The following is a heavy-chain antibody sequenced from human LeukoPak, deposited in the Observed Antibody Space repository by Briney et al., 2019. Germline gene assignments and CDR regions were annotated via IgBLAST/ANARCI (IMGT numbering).Heavy chain of an antibody. D-gene: IGHD3-3*01. Sequence: ASVKVSCKASGYTFTSYDINWVRQATGQGLEWMGWMNPNSGNTGYAQKFQGRVTMTRNTSISTAYMELSSLRSEDTAVYYCARGAHYDFWSSSYMDVWGQGTTVTVSS. CDR3: ARGAHYDFWSSSYMDV. V-gene: IGHV1-8*01. J-gene: IGHJ6*02. CDR2: MNPNSGNT. CDR1: GYTFTSYD.